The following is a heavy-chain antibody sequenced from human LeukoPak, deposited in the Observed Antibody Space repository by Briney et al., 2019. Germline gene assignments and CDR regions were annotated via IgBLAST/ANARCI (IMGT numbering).Heavy chain of an antibody. D-gene: IGHD2-2*01. CDR1: GFIFTSYG. CDR3: ARDAWGYCSSTSCRNWFDP. V-gene: IGHV3-33*01. J-gene: IGHJ5*02. Sequence: PGGSLRLSCAASGFIFTSYGMHWVRQAPGKGLEWVAVIWHDGSLKYYAGSVKGRFTISRDNSENTLYLQMNSLRAEDTAVYYCARDAWGYCSSTSCRNWFDPWGQGTLVTVSS. CDR2: IWHDGSLK.